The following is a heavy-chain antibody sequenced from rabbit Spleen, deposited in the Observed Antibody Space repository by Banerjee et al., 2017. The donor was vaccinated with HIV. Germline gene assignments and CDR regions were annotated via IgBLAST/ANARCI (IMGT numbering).Heavy chain of an antibody. CDR3: ARDTGSSFSSYGMDL. J-gene: IGHJ6*01. D-gene: IGHD8-1*01. Sequence: QEQLVESGGGLVQPGGSLKLSCKASGFDFSNYGVSWVRQAPGKGPEWIGCIYIATSGSTYYASWAKGRFTISKTSSTTVTLQMTSLTAADTATYFCARDTGSSFSSYGMDLWGPGTLVTVS. CDR2: IYIATSGST. CDR1: GFDFSNYG. V-gene: IGHV1S45*01.